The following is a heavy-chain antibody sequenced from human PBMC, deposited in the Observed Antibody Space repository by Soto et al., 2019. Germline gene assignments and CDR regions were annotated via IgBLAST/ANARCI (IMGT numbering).Heavy chain of an antibody. D-gene: IGHD3-10*01. CDR3: VGASGVNPVDY. Sequence: RLSCATSGFTFSSFEMNWVRQAPGKGLEWVSYISSAGSATFYADSVKGRFTISRDNAKNSLFLQMNSLSAEDTALYYCVGASGVNPVDYWGQGTLVTVSS. CDR2: ISSAGSAT. CDR1: GFTFSSFE. J-gene: IGHJ4*02. V-gene: IGHV3-48*03.